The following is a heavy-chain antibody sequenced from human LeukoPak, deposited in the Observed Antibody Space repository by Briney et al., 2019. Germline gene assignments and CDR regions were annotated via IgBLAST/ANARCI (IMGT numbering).Heavy chain of an antibody. D-gene: IGHD1-26*01. CDR2: FDPEDGET. J-gene: IGHJ6*03. Sequence: ASVKVSCKVSGYTLTELSMHWVRQAPGKGLEWMGGFDPEDGETIYAQKFQGRVTMTEDTSTDTAYMELSSLRSEDTAVYYCATVSPLGGSYHSYYYYYMDVWGKGTTVTVSS. CDR3: ATVSPLGGSYHSYYYYYMDV. V-gene: IGHV1-24*01. CDR1: GYTLTELS.